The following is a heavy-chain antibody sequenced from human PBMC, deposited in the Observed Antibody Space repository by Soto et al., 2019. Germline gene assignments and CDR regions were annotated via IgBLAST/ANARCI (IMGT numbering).Heavy chain of an antibody. J-gene: IGHJ5*02. CDR2: ISYDGSKK. V-gene: IGHV3-30-3*01. D-gene: IGHD5-18*01. Sequence: QVQLVESGGGVVQPGRSLRLSCAASGFTFSSSAMHWVRQAPGKGLEWVAVISYDGSKKYYADSGKGRFTISRDNSQNTLYVQMNSLRAEDTAVYYCARDSIQLWSNWFDLWGQGTLVTVSS. CDR1: GFTFSSSA. CDR3: ARDSIQLWSNWFDL.